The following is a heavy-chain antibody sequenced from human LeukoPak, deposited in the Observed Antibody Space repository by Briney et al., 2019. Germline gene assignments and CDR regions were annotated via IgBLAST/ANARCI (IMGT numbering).Heavy chain of an antibody. V-gene: IGHV4-59*01. J-gene: IGHJ4*02. Sequence: SETLSLTCTVSGGSISSYYWSWIRQPPGKGLEWIGYIYYSGSTNYNPSLKSRVTISVDTSKNQFSLKLSSVTAADTAVYYCAGEKQWRVRYYFDYWGQGTLVTVSS. D-gene: IGHD6-19*01. CDR2: IYYSGST. CDR3: AGEKQWRVRYYFDY. CDR1: GGSISSYY.